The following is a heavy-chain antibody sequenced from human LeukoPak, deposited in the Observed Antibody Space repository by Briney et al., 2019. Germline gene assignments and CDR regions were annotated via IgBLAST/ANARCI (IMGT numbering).Heavy chain of an antibody. CDR2: ISGSGANT. J-gene: IGHJ4*02. CDR3: ARDLSVG. V-gene: IGHV3-23*01. CDR1: GFTFSTYA. D-gene: IGHD2/OR15-2a*01. Sequence: GGSLRLSCAASGFTFSTYAMSWVRQAPGKGLEWVSTISGSGANTYYADSVRGRFTISRDNSKNTLYLHMNSLRAEDTAVYYCARDLSVGGGQGTLVTVSS.